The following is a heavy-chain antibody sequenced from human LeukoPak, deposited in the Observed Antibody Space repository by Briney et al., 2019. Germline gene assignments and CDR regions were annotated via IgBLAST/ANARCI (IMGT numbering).Heavy chain of an antibody. CDR1: GGTFSSYA. J-gene: IGHJ4*02. V-gene: IGHV1-69*06. CDR3: AGTTILHEFDY. Sequence: GASVKVSCKASGGTFSSYAISWVRQAPGQGLEWMGGIIPIFGTANYAQKFQGRVTITADKSTGTAYMELSSLRSEDTAIYYCAGTTILHEFDYWGQGTLVTVSS. CDR2: IIPIFGTA. D-gene: IGHD2/OR15-2a*01.